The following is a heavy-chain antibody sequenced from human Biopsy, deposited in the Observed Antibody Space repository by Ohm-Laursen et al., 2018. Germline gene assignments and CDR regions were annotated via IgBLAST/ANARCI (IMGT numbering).Heavy chain of an antibody. D-gene: IGHD5-24*01. CDR1: GGPIDSYY. J-gene: IGHJ2*01. V-gene: IGHV4-59*07. CDR2: IYFTGGT. CDR3: ASAGYNPDWNFDL. Sequence: PSDTLSLTCTVSGGPIDSYYWSWIRQPPGKALEWIGYIYFTGGTSYNPSLKSRVTMSVNTSKKQFSLRLSSVTAADTAVYYCASAGYNPDWNFDLWGRGTRVTVSS.